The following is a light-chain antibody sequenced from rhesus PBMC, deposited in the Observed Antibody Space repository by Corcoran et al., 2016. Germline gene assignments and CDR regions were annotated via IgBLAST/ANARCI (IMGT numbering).Light chain of an antibody. CDR2: KVS. J-gene: IGKJ4*01. V-gene: IGKV2-58*01. Sequence: DAAMIQSPLSLPVTLGQPASISCRAIQSLLHSNGITYLSWFQQKPGQSPRRLIYKVSNRDSGAPDRFRGGGAGTDFPLKISRLEAEDFRVDYCMEGTHDLTFGAGAKVEIK. CDR1: QSLLHSNGITY. CDR3: MEGTHDLT.